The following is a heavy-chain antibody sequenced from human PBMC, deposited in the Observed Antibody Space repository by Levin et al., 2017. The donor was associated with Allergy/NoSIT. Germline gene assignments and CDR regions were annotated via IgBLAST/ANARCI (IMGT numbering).Heavy chain of an antibody. CDR2: IDHGGST. CDR1: GGSISSVNW. V-gene: IGHV4-4*02. J-gene: IGHJ4*02. Sequence: SETLSLTCAVSGGSISSVNWWNWVRQPPGKGLEWIGEIDHGGSTNYNPSLESRVTISVDKSKNQFSLKLSSVTAADTAVYYCARDIGDHDGGGYYFDSWGQGTLVTVSS. CDR3: ARDIGDHDGGGYYFDS. D-gene: IGHD3-22*01.